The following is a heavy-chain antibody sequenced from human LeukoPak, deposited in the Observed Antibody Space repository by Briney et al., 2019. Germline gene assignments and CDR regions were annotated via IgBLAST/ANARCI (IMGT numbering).Heavy chain of an antibody. D-gene: IGHD2-15*01. V-gene: IGHV4-39*01. J-gene: IGHJ3*02. CDR2: IYYNENT. CDR3: ARQLAAGNDAFDI. Sequence: SETLSLTCTVSGVSIYSSTYYWAWIRQPPGKGLEFIGSIYYNENTYHNPSLKSRLTISVDTSTNHFSLRLTSVTAADTAIYCCARQLAAGNDAFDIWGQGTVVTVSS. CDR1: GVSIYSSTYY.